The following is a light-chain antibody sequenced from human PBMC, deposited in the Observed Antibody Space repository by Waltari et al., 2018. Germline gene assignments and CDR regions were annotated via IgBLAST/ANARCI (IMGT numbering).Light chain of an antibody. CDR2: GAS. Sequence: EVVMTQSPVTLSVSPGERATLSCRASQNVGSNLAWYHQKPGQAPRLLVDGASTRATGIPARFSGSGSGTEFTLTISSLQSEDFAVYYCQQYNNWPRTFGQGTTVEIK. J-gene: IGKJ1*01. CDR3: QQYNNWPRT. V-gene: IGKV3-15*01. CDR1: QNVGSN.